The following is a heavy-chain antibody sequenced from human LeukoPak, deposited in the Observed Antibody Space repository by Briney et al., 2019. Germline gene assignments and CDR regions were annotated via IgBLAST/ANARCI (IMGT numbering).Heavy chain of an antibody. CDR1: GYSITDYY. CDR2: MNPNSGNT. D-gene: IGHD3-10*01. CDR3: ARGAVLWFGELLLGMDV. V-gene: IGHV1-8*02. J-gene: IGHJ6*04. Sequence: ASVKVSCEASGYSITDYYMHWVRQATGQGLEWMGWMNPNSGNTGYAQKFQGRVTMTRNTSISTAYMELSSLRSEDTAVYYCARGAVLWFGELLLGMDVWGKGTTVTISS.